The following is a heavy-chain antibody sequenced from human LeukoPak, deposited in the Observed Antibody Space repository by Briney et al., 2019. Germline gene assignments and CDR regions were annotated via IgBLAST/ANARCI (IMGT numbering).Heavy chain of an antibody. Sequence: ASVKVSCKASGYTFTSYGISWVRQAPGQGLEWMGWISAYNGNTNYAQKLQGRVTMTTDTSTSTAYMELRSLRSDDTAVYYCARDTERPYCSSTSCYGAFDIWGQGTMVTVSS. D-gene: IGHD2-2*01. CDR3: ARDTERPYCSSTSCYGAFDI. CDR2: ISAYNGNT. CDR1: GYTFTSYG. J-gene: IGHJ3*02. V-gene: IGHV1-18*04.